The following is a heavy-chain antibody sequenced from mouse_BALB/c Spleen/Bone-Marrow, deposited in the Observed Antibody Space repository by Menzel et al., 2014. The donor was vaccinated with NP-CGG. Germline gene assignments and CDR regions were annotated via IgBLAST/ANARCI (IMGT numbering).Heavy chain of an antibody. J-gene: IGHJ2*01. CDR3: ARHGITRLLDY. CDR2: ISSGGSYT. CDR1: GFTFSSYA. Sequence: DVQLVESGGGLVKPGGSLKLSCAASGFTFSSYAMSWVRQTPEKRLEWVATISSGGSYTYYPDSVKGRFTISIDNAKNTLYLQMSSLRSEDTAMYYCARHGITRLLDYWGQGTTLTVSS. D-gene: IGHD2-4*01. V-gene: IGHV5-9-3*01.